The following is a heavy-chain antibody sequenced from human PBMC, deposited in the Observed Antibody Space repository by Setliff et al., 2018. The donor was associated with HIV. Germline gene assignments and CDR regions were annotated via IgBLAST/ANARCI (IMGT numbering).Heavy chain of an antibody. J-gene: IGHJ4*02. CDR3: ARDWVTYGGNPLVPDY. Sequence: ASVKVSCKASGYTFTGYYMHWVRQAPGQGLEWMGWINPNNGGTNYAQKFQGRVTMTRDTSISTAYMELSRLRSDDTAVYYCARDWVTYGGNPLVPDYWGQGTLVTVSS. CDR2: INPNNGGT. V-gene: IGHV1-2*02. D-gene: IGHD4-17*01. CDR1: GYTFTGYY.